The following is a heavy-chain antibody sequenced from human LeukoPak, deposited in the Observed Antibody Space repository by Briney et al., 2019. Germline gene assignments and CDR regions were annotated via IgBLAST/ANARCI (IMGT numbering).Heavy chain of an antibody. J-gene: IGHJ4*02. CDR3: ASTASVQPSFFDY. CDR1: GGTFSSYA. CDR2: IIPIFGTA. D-gene: IGHD3-16*02. Sequence: GASVKVSCKASGGTFSSYAISWVRQAPGQGLEWMGGIIPIFGTANYAQKLQGRVTITADESTSTAYMELSSLRSEDTAVYYCASTASVQPSFFDYWGQGTLVTVSS. V-gene: IGHV1-69*01.